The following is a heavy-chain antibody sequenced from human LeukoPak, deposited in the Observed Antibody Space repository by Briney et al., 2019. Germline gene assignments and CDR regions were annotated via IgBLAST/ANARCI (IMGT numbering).Heavy chain of an antibody. J-gene: IGHJ6*02. D-gene: IGHD3-10*01. CDR2: IIPILGIA. CDR1: GGTFSSYA. V-gene: IGHV1-69*04. Sequence: GASVKVSCKASGGTFSSYAISWVRQAPGQGLEWMGRIIPILGIANYAQKFQGRVTITADKSTSTAYMELSSLRSEDTAVYYCARSGHDGSGSYYPNSYYYYGMDVWGQGTTDTVSS. CDR3: ARSGHDGSGSYYPNSYYYYGMDV.